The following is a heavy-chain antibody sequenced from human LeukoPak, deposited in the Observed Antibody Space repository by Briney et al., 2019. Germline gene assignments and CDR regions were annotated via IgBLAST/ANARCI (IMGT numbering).Heavy chain of an antibody. CDR3: ARVPVVTGAHAFDI. CDR1: GFTFSSFV. D-gene: IGHD2-8*02. CDR2: ITTHGGST. V-gene: IGHV3-64*02. Sequence: GGSLRLSCVASGFTFSSFVMHWVRQAAGEGLEYVSAITTHGGSTYYADSVKGRFTISRDNSNNTLYLQMGSLRAEDTAVYYCARVPVVTGAHAFDIWGHGTMVTVSS. J-gene: IGHJ3*02.